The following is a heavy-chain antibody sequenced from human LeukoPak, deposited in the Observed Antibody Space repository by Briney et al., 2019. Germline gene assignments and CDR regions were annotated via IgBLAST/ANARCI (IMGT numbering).Heavy chain of an antibody. J-gene: IGHJ5*02. V-gene: IGHV3-23*01. CDR2: ISTSGGT. CDR1: GFTFSSYA. Sequence: QPGGSLRLSCAASGFTFSSYAMSWVRQAPGEGLEWVSAISTSGGTHYADSVKGRFTISRDNSKNTLYLQMNSLRAEDTAVYYCAKELRGYSYGLRNNWFDPWGQGTLVTVSS. D-gene: IGHD5-18*01. CDR3: AKELRGYSYGLRNNWFDP.